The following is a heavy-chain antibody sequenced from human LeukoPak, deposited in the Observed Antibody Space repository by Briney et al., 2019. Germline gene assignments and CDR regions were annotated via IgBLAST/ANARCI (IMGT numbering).Heavy chain of an antibody. J-gene: IGHJ3*02. CDR3: AGPQAGAAFEI. Sequence: SETLSLTCAVYGGSFSAYSRTWIRQPPGKGLEWIGEINHSGGTNHNPSLKSRVSISGDSSKNQIFLKLRSVTAADTAVYYCAGPQAGAAFEIWSQGTMVTISS. CDR1: GGSFSAYS. V-gene: IGHV4-34*01. CDR2: INHSGGT. D-gene: IGHD6-13*01.